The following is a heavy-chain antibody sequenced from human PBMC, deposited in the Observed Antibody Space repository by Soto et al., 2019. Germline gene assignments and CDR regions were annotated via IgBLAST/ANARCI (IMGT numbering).Heavy chain of an antibody. D-gene: IGHD2-15*01. CDR2: MRANSGDT. Sequence: QVQLVQSGAEVKKPGASVKVSCKPSGDTFTNFDLNWVRQAAGKGIEWLGWMRANSGDTGHAQKFRGRVSLTRDTSMSTAYMELSSLRAEDTAVYYCARYIHAQGFKVWGQGTLVIVSS. V-gene: IGHV1-8*01. J-gene: IGHJ4*02. CDR3: ARYIHAQGFKV. CDR1: GDTFTNFD.